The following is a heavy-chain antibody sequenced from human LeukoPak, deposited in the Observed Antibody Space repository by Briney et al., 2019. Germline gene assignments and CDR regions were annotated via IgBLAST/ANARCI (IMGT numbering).Heavy chain of an antibody. CDR2: IKQDGSEK. CDR3: ARSRRPGSYSFFDY. CDR1: GFTFSSYW. Sequence: PGGSLRLSCAASGFTFSSYWMSWVRQAPGKGLEWVANIKQDGSEKYYVDSVKGRFTISRDNAKNSLYLQMNSLRAEDTAVYYCARSRRPGSYSFFDYWGQGTLVTVSS. D-gene: IGHD3-10*01. J-gene: IGHJ4*02. V-gene: IGHV3-7*01.